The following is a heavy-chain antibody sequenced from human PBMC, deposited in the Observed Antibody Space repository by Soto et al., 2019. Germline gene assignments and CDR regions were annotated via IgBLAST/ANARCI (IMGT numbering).Heavy chain of an antibody. J-gene: IGHJ6*02. CDR3: ARGAQYYYYYGMDV. Sequence: GESLKISCAASGFTFSSYAMHWVRQAPGKGLEWVAVISYDGSNKYYADSVKGRFTISRDNSKNTLYLQMNSLRAEDTAVYYCARGAQYYYYYGMDVWGQGTTVTVSS. CDR2: ISYDGSNK. CDR1: GFTFSSYA. V-gene: IGHV3-30-3*01.